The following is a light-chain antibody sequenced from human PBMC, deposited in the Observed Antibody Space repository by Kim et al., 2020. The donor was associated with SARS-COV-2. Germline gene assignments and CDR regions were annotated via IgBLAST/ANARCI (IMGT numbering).Light chain of an antibody. CDR2: EDN. J-gene: IGLJ3*02. Sequence: NFMLTQPHSVSESPGKTVNISCTRSSGSIASNYVQWYQQRPGSAPTPVIYEDNQRPSGVPDRFSGSIDSSSNSASLTISGLKTEDEADYYCQSYESNFWVFGGGTQLTVL. V-gene: IGLV6-57*03. CDR1: SGSIASNY. CDR3: QSYESNFWV.